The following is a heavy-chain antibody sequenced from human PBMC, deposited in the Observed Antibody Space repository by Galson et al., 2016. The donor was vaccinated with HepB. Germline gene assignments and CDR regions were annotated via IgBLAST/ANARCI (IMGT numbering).Heavy chain of an antibody. V-gene: IGHV3-23*01. D-gene: IGHD3-10*01. J-gene: IGHJ4*02. CDR2: ISDIGANT. CDR3: AAQYGEFLMVFDY. Sequence: SLRLSCAGSGFIFNSHAMSWVRQAPGKGLELVSAISDIGANTYHADFVKGRFTISRDNSKNTMYLQMNSLRVEDTAVYYCAAQYGEFLMVFDYWGQGTLVTVSS. CDR1: GFIFNSHA.